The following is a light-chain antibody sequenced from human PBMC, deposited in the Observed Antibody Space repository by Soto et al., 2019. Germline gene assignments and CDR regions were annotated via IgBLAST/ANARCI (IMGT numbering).Light chain of an antibody. V-gene: IGKV3-20*01. Sequence: EIVMTQSPATLSVSPGERATLSCRASQSVNIYLAWYQQKPGQSPRLLIYGASRRATGIPDRFRGSGSGTDFTLTISTLEPEDFAVYYCQQYGTSQGAFGGGTKVDIK. CDR2: GAS. CDR1: QSVNIY. J-gene: IGKJ4*01. CDR3: QQYGTSQGA.